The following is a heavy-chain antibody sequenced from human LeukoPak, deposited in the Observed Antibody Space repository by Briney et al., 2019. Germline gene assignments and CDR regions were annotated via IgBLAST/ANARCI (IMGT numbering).Heavy chain of an antibody. J-gene: IGHJ4*02. Sequence: QPGGSLRLSCAASGFTFSSYAMSWVRQAPGKGLEWVSFISGSGGTTYYADSVKGRFTLSRDNSKNTLYLQMNSLRVEDTAIYYCANDLRYCGGGSCSSFWGQGTLVTVSS. D-gene: IGHD2-15*01. CDR2: ISGSGGTT. CDR1: GFTFSSYA. V-gene: IGHV3-23*01. CDR3: ANDLRYCGGGSCSSF.